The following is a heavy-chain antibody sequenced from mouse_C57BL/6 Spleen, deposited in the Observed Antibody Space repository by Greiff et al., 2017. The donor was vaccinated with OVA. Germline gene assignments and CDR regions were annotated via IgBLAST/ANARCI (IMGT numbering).Heavy chain of an antibody. CDR3: ARETTVVEGDYCDD. CDR1: GFTFSSYA. D-gene: IGHD1-1*01. V-gene: IGHV5-4*01. Sequence: EVKLVESGGGLVKPGGSLKLSCAASGFTFSSYAMSWVRQTPEKRLEWVATISDGGSYTYYPDNVKGRFTISRDHAKNNLSLQMSQLKSEDTAMYYGARETTVVEGDYCDDWGKGTTVTVSS. J-gene: IGHJ2*01. CDR2: ISDGGSYT.